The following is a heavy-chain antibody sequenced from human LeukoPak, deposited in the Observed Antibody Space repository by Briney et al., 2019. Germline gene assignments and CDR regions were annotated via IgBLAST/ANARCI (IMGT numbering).Heavy chain of an antibody. Sequence: GGSLRLSCAASGFTFSSYWMSWDRQAPGKGLEWVANIKQDGSEKYYVDSVKGRFTISRDNAKNSLYLQMNSLRAEDTAVYYCSTGAAPGGYYYYYMDVWGKGTTVTVSS. J-gene: IGHJ6*03. CDR1: GFTFSSYW. CDR2: IKQDGSEK. V-gene: IGHV3-7*01. D-gene: IGHD6-13*01. CDR3: STGAAPGGYYYYYMDV.